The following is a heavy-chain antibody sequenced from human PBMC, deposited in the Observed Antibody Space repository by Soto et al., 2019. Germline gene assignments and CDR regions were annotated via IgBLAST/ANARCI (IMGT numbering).Heavy chain of an antibody. V-gene: IGHV4-59*01. CDR2: IYYSGST. D-gene: IGHD5-12*01. CDR3: AREDLDIVATGLGWFDP. J-gene: IGHJ5*02. CDR1: GGSISSYY. Sequence: SETLSLTCTVSGGSISSYYWSWIRQPPGKGLEWIGYIYYSGSTNYNPSLKSRVTISVDTSKNQFSLKLSSVTAADTAVYYCAREDLDIVATGLGWFDPWGQGTLVTVSS.